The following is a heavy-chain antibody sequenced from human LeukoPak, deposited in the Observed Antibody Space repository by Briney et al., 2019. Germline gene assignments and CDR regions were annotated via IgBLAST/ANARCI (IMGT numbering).Heavy chain of an antibody. CDR2: IRYDGSNK. Sequence: GGSLRLSCAASGFTFSSYGMHWVRQAPGKGLEWVAFIRYDGSNKYYADSVKGRFTISRDNSKTTLYLQMNSLRAEVTAVYYCARAQYSGASIVFDYWGQGTLVTVSS. D-gene: IGHD6-6*01. CDR3: ARAQYSGASIVFDY. V-gene: IGHV3-30*02. J-gene: IGHJ4*02. CDR1: GFTFSSYG.